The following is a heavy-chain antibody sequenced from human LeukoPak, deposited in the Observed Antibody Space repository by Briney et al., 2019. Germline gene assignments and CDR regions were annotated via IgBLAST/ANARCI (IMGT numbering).Heavy chain of an antibody. D-gene: IGHD3-22*01. V-gene: IGHV4-61*01. J-gene: IGHJ3*02. CDR1: GGSVSSGSYY. Sequence: NPSETLSLTCTVSGGSVSSGSYYWSWIRQPPGKGLEWIGYIYYSGSTNYNPSLKSRVTISVDRSKNQFSLKLSSVTAADTAVYYCARVMLVRKGEKADAFDIWGQGTMVTVSS. CDR2: IYYSGST. CDR3: ARVMLVRKGEKADAFDI.